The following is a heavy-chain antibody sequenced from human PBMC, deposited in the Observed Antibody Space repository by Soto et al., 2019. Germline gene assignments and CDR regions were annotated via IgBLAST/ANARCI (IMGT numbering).Heavy chain of an antibody. CDR3: TTAGYSSSWYVVDV. CDR2: IRSKAYGGTT. V-gene: IGHV3-49*04. Sequence: LRLSCTASGFTFGDYAMSWVRQAPGKGLEWVGFIRSKAYGGTTEYAASVKGRFTISRDDSKSIAYLQMNSLKTEDTAVYYCTTAGYSSSWYVVDVWGQGTTVTVS. D-gene: IGHD6-13*01. J-gene: IGHJ6*02. CDR1: GFTFGDYA.